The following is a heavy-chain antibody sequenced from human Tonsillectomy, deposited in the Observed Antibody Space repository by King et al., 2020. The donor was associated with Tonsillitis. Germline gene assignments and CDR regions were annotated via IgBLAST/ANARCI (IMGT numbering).Heavy chain of an antibody. CDR3: AKDTGP. CDR1: GFTFDDYA. Sequence: VQLVESGGGLVQPGRSLRLSCAASGFTFDDYAMHWVRQAPGKGLEWVSGISWNSGSIGYADSVKGRFTISRDNAKNSLYLQMNSLRAEDTALYYCAKDTGPWGQGTLVTVSS. CDR2: ISWNSGSI. V-gene: IGHV3-9*01. J-gene: IGHJ5*02. D-gene: IGHD3-10*01.